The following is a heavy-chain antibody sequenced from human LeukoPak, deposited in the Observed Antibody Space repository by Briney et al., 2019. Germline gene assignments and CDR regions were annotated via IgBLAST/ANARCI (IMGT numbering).Heavy chain of an antibody. CDR3: ARDRDDYGDYYFDY. CDR2: IYYRSKWYN. CDR1: GDSVSSKNGA. Sequence: SQTLSLTCAISGDSVSSKNGAWSWIRQSPSRGLEWLGRIYYRSKWYNDYAVSVKSQITITPDTSKNQFSLQLNSVTPEDTAVYYCARDRDDYGDYYFDYWGQGTLVTVSS. J-gene: IGHJ4*02. V-gene: IGHV6-1*01. D-gene: IGHD4-17*01.